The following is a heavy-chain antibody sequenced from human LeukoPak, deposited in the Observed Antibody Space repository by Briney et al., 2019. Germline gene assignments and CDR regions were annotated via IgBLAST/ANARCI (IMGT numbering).Heavy chain of an antibody. CDR3: ASYPRYSSSPPFDY. CDR1: GYTFTGQD. Sequence: ASVKVSCKASGYTFTGQDMHWVRQAPGQGFEWMGWINLNTGATNYAQKFQGRVTMTRDTTINTAYMELTSLTSDDTAVYYCASYPRYSSSPPFDYWGQGTMVTVSP. J-gene: IGHJ4*02. CDR2: INLNTGAT. D-gene: IGHD6-6*01. V-gene: IGHV1-2*02.